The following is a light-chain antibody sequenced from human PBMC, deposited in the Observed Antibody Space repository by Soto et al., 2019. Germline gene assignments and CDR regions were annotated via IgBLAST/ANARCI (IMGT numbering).Light chain of an antibody. Sequence: DTVMTQSPATLSVSPGERATVSCTASQSLSSNLAWYQQKPGQAPRLLIIGASERVTGIPARFSGSGSGTEFTLSISSLQSDDFAVYSCQQYNTWPWTFGQGTKVEIK. CDR2: GAS. CDR3: QQYNTWPWT. J-gene: IGKJ1*01. V-gene: IGKV3-15*01. CDR1: QSLSSN.